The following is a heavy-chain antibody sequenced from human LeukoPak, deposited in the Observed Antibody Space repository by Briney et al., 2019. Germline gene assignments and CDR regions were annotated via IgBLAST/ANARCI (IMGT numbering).Heavy chain of an antibody. V-gene: IGHV3-7*03. CDR3: ARGGSRYYTSSVSDY. D-gene: IGHD3-10*01. Sequence: GGSLRLSCTASGITFNTYWMIWVRQAPGEGLEWVANVKQDGSEKYYVDSVRGRFTISRDNAKNSVYLQMNSLRVDDTAVYYCARGGSRYYTSSVSDYWGQGTLITVFS. CDR1: GITFNTYW. CDR2: VKQDGSEK. J-gene: IGHJ4*02.